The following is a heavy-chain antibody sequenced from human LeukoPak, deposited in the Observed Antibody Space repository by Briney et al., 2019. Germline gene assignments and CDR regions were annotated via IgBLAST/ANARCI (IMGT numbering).Heavy chain of an antibody. Sequence: ASVKVSCKASGYTFTSYGISWVRQAPGQELEWMGWISAYNGNTNYARKLQGRVTMTTDTSTSTAYMELRSLRSDDTAVYYCARDGPLNYDFWSGQIYYFDYWGQGTLVTVSS. CDR1: GYTFTSYG. D-gene: IGHD3-3*01. CDR2: ISAYNGNT. V-gene: IGHV1-18*01. J-gene: IGHJ4*02. CDR3: ARDGPLNYDFWSGQIYYFDY.